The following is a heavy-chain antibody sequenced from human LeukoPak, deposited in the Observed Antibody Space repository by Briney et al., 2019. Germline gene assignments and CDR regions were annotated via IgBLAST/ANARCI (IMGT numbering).Heavy chain of an antibody. CDR3: ARDLAYSSGWDDDY. CDR1: GGSVSSGSYS. J-gene: IGHJ4*02. V-gene: IGHV4-61*02. Sequence: PSETLSLTCTVSGGSVSSGSYSWSWIRQPAGKGLEWIGRFYASGSTNYNPSLKSRVTISLDTAKKQFSLKLSSVTAADTAVYYCARDLAYSSGWDDDYWGQGTLVTVSS. D-gene: IGHD6-19*01. CDR2: FYASGST.